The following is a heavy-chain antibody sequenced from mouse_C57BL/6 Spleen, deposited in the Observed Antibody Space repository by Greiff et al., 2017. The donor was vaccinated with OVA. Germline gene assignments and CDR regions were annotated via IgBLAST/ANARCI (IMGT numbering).Heavy chain of an antibody. CDR1: GYTFTSYG. Sequence: QVQLKQSGAELARPGASVKLSCKASGYTFTSYGISWVKQRTGQGLEWIGEIYPRSGNTYYNEKFKGKATLTADKSSSTAYMELRSLTSEDSAVYFCARVNYSNSYYAMDYWGQGTSVTVSS. J-gene: IGHJ4*01. D-gene: IGHD2-5*01. CDR2: IYPRSGNT. CDR3: ARVNYSNSYYAMDY. V-gene: IGHV1-81*01.